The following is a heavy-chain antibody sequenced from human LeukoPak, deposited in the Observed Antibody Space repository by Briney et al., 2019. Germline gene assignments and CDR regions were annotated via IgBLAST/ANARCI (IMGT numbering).Heavy chain of an antibody. D-gene: IGHD2-15*01. Sequence: ASVKVSCKASGYTLTSYYMHWVRQAPGQGLEWMGIINPSGGSTSYAQKFQGRVTMTRDTSTSTVYMELSSLRSEDTAVYYCARVAPRYCSGGSCYSDYYYYYMDVWGKGTTVTVSS. CDR2: INPSGGST. V-gene: IGHV1-46*01. CDR1: GYTLTSYY. J-gene: IGHJ6*03. CDR3: ARVAPRYCSGGSCYSDYYYYYMDV.